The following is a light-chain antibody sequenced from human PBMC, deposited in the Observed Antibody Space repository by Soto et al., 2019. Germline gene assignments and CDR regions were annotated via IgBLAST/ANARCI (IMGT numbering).Light chain of an antibody. V-gene: IGKV1-39*01. CDR2: AAS. CDR3: QQSCSSPRT. J-gene: IGKJ1*01. Sequence: DIQMTQSPSSLSASVADRVTITCRASQSIRRSLNWYQQKPGKAPKLLIYAASSLQSGVPSRFSGSGYGTDFTLTISSLQSEDFAIYYCQQSCSSPRTFGQGTKVEIK. CDR1: QSIRRS.